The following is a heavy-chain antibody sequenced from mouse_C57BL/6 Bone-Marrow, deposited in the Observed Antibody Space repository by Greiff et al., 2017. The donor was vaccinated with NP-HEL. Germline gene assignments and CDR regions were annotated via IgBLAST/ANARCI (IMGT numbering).Heavy chain of an antibody. Sequence: VQLQQPGAELVRPGSSVKLSCKASGYTFTSYWMHWVKQRPIQGLEWIGNIDPSDSETHYNQKFKDKATLTVDKSSSTAYMQLSSLTSEDSAVYYCARQLSPAWFAYWGQGTLVTVSA. CDR2: IDPSDSET. J-gene: IGHJ3*01. D-gene: IGHD3-2*02. V-gene: IGHV1-52*01. CDR1: GYTFTSYW. CDR3: ARQLSPAWFAY.